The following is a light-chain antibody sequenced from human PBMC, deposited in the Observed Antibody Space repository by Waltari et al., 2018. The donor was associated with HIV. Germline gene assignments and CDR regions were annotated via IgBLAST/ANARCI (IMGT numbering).Light chain of an antibody. CDR1: GGRIASNY. Sequence: NFMMTQPHSVSESPGKTVTISCTGSGGRIASNYVQWYQQRPGSAPTTVIYEDDQGPCGVPDRFSGSIDSSANSASLTISGLRTEDEADYYCQSYDNNFVYDFGGGTKVTVL. J-gene: IGLJ1*01. CDR3: QSYDNNFVYD. CDR2: EDD. V-gene: IGLV6-57*02.